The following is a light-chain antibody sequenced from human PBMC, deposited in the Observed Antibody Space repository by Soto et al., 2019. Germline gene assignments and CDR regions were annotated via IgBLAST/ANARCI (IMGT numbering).Light chain of an antibody. Sequence: EIVMTQSPATLSVSPGARATLSCRASQSVSSNLAWYQQNPGQAPRLLIYGASTRAAGVPARISGSGSGTEFTLTISSLQSEDSAVYFCQQYSSWPLTFGQGTRLEIK. CDR1: QSVSSN. J-gene: IGKJ5*01. CDR2: GAS. CDR3: QQYSSWPLT. V-gene: IGKV3-15*01.